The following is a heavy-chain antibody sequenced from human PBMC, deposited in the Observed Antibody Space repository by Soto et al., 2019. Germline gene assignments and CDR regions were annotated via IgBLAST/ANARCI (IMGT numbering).Heavy chain of an antibody. J-gene: IGHJ4*02. CDR3: ARLTYYDSTGFFDY. CDR1: GASIRSFH. CDR2: IYHSGAT. D-gene: IGHD3-22*01. V-gene: IGHV4-59*01. Sequence: PSETLSLTCRVSGASIRSFHWSWIRQPPGGGLEWIGYIYHSGATKYNPSLESRVSISVDTSNNRFSLKLSSVTAADTAVYYCARLTYYDSTGFFDYWGQGTLVTVSS.